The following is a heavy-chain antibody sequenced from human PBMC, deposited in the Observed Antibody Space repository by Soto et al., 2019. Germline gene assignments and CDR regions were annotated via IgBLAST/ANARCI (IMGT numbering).Heavy chain of an antibody. Sequence: GGSLRLSCGASGFTFSSYWMNWVRQAPGKGLEWVANIKQDGSATSYVDSVKGRFTISRDNAKNSLYLQMDSLRAEDTAVYYCARVDDSAWYTRDYWGQGT. J-gene: IGHJ4*02. CDR2: IKQDGSAT. CDR3: ARVDDSAWYTRDY. D-gene: IGHD6-19*01. CDR1: GFTFSSYW. V-gene: IGHV3-7*01.